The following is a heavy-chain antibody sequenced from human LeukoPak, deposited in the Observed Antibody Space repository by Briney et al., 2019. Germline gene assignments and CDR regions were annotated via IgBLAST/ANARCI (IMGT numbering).Heavy chain of an antibody. CDR3: AKGGVSDRGSWYGDYFDY. V-gene: IGHV3-30*18. D-gene: IGHD6-13*01. CDR1: GFNFRNYG. CDR2: LSADGSHK. J-gene: IGHJ4*02. Sequence: PRGSLRLSCEASGFNFRNYGMHWVGQAPGKGLEWAAVLSADGSHKQFADSVKDRFDISRDNSKQTLYLQMNGLKSEDTAVYYCAKGGVSDRGSWYGDYFDYWGQGTLVTVSS.